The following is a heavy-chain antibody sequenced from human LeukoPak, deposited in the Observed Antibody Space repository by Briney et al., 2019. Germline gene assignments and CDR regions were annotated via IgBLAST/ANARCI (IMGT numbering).Heavy chain of an antibody. D-gene: IGHD3-3*01. Sequence: GESLKISCKGSGYSFTSYWIGWVRQMPGKGLEWMGIIYPGDSDTRYSPSFQGQVTISADKSISTAYLQGSSLKASDTAMYYCARNLGRDFWSGYYYYWGQGTLVTVSS. CDR1: GYSFTSYW. J-gene: IGHJ4*02. CDR2: IYPGDSDT. V-gene: IGHV5-51*01. CDR3: ARNLGRDFWSGYYYY.